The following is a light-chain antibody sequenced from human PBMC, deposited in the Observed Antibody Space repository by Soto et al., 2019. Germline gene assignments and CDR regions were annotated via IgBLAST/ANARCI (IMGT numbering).Light chain of an antibody. V-gene: IGKV3-20*01. CDR1: QSVSRS. CDR3: QQYGSQRT. J-gene: IGKJ1*01. Sequence: IVLTQSPATLSLSPWERATLSCRASQSVSRSFAWFQQIPGQPPRLLIYEASHRATDIPARFSGSGSGTDLTLTISRLEPEDFAVYYCQQYGSQRTFGQGNRWIS. CDR2: EAS.